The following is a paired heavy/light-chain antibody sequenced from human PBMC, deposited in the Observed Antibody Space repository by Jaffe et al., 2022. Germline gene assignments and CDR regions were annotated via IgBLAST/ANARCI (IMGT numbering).Heavy chain of an antibody. J-gene: IGHJ6*03. V-gene: IGHV1-8*01. D-gene: IGHD2-2*03. CDR3: ARVGYCSSTSCYAYYYYYYYMDV. Sequence: QVQLVQSGAEVKKPGASVKVSCKASGYTFTSYDINWVRQATGQGLEWMGWMNPNSGNTGYAQKFQGRVTMTRNTSISTAYMELSSLRSEDTAVYYCARVGYCSSTSCYAYYYYYYYMDVWGKGTTVTVSS. CDR2: MNPNSGNT. CDR1: GYTFTSYD.
Light chain of an antibody. Sequence: DIQMTQSPSSLSASVGDRVTITCRASQSISSYLNWYQQKPGKAPKLLIYAASSLQSGVPSRFSGSGSGTDFTLTISSLQPEDFATYYCQQSYSTPPTTFGQGTKLEIK. V-gene: IGKV1-39*01. CDR3: QQSYSTPPTT. CDR1: QSISSY. CDR2: AAS. J-gene: IGKJ2*01.